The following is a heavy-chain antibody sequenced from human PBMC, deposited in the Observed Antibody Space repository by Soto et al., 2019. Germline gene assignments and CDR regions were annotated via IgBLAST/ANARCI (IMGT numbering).Heavy chain of an antibody. J-gene: IGHJ4*02. CDR3: ARDCISTSSYDY. CDR1: GGYISSYY. D-gene: IGHD2-2*01. V-gene: IGHV4-59*01. CDR2: IYYSGST. Sequence: SETLSLTCTVSGGYISSYYWSWIRQPPGKGLEWIGYIYYSGSTNYNPSLKSRVTISVDTSKNQFSLKLSSVTAADTAVYYCARDCISTSSYDYWGQGTLVTVPQ.